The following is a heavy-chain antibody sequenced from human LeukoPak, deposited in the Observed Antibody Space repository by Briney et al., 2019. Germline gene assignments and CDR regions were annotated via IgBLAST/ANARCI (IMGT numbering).Heavy chain of an antibody. D-gene: IGHD3-3*01. CDR1: GYTFTSYG. Sequence: GASVKVSCKASGYTFTSYGISWVRQAPGQGLEWMGWISAYNGNTNYAQKLQSRVTMTTDTSTSTAYMELRSLRSDDTAVYYCARDPDPYDFWSGYPRNWGQGTLVTVSS. V-gene: IGHV1-18*01. CDR2: ISAYNGNT. J-gene: IGHJ4*02. CDR3: ARDPDPYDFWSGYPRN.